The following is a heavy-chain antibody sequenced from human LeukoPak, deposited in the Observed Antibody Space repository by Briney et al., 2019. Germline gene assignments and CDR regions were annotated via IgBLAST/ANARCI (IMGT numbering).Heavy chain of an antibody. V-gene: IGHV4-59*01. D-gene: IGHD3-16*02. J-gene: IGHJ4*02. CDR3: ASLRGHFGGVIEYYFDY. CDR1: GGSISSYY. CDR2: IYYSGST. Sequence: TSETLSLTCTVSGGSISSYYWSWIRQPPGKGLEWIGYIYYSGSTNYNPSLKSRVTISVDTSKNQFSLKLSSVTAADTAVYYCASLRGHFGGVIEYYFDYWGQGTLVTVSS.